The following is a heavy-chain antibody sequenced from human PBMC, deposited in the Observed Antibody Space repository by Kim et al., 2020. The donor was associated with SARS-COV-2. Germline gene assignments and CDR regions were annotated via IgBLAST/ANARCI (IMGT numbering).Heavy chain of an antibody. V-gene: IGHV4-34*01. D-gene: IGHD3-16*01. CDR1: GGSFSGYY. CDR2: INHSGST. Sequence: SETLSLTCAVYGGSFSGYYWSWIRQPPGKGLEWIGEINHSGSTNYNPSLKSRVTISVDTSKNQFSLKLSSVTAADTAVYYCARGQLGSYFDYWGQGTLVTVSS. CDR3: ARGQLGSYFDY. J-gene: IGHJ4*02.